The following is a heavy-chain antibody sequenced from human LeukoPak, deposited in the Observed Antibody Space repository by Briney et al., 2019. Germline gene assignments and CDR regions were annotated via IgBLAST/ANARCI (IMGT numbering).Heavy chain of an antibody. CDR1: GGSISSYY. Sequence: PSETLSLTCTVSGGSISSYYWSWIRQPPGKGLEWIGYIYYSGSTNYNPSLKSRVTISVDTSKNQFSLKLSSVTAADTAVYYCARVGRRSSGWYYFDYWGQGTLVTVSS. J-gene: IGHJ4*02. D-gene: IGHD6-19*01. CDR3: ARVGRRSSGWYYFDY. V-gene: IGHV4-59*01. CDR2: IYYSGST.